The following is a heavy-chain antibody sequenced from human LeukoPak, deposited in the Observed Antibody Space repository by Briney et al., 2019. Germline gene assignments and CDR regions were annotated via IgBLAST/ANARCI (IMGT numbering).Heavy chain of an antibody. D-gene: IGHD4-17*01. CDR2: INPNSGGT. V-gene: IGHV1-2*02. Sequence: VASVKVSFKASGYTFTSYAMNWVRQAPGQGLEWMGWINPNSGGTNYAQKFQGRVTMTRDTSISTAYMELSRLRSDDTAVYYCARSPMTTVPKGGIDYWGQGTLVTVSS. J-gene: IGHJ4*02. CDR1: GYTFTSYA. CDR3: ARSPMTTVPKGGIDY.